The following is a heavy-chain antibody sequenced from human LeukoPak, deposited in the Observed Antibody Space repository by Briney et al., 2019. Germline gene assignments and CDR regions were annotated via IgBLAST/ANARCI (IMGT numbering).Heavy chain of an antibody. CDR2: IYSGGST. J-gene: IGHJ4*02. V-gene: IGHV3-53*01. CDR1: GFTVSSNY. Sequence: GGSLRLSCAASGFTVSSNYMSWVRQAPGEGLEWVSVIYSGGSTYYADSVKGRFTISRDKSKNTLYLQMNSLRAEDTAVYYCARAVEAESPFDYWGQGTLVTVSS. CDR3: ARAVEAESPFDY. D-gene: IGHD2/OR15-2a*01.